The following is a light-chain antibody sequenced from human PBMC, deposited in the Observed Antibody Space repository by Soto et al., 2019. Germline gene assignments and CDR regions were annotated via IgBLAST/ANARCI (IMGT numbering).Light chain of an antibody. CDR2: DVS. CDR1: SSDVGGYNY. V-gene: IGLV2-11*01. CDR3: CSYAGRYTDV. Sequence: LTQPRSLSGSPGQSVTISCTGASSDVGGYNYVSWYQQHPGKAPKLMIYDVSKRPSGVPDRFSGSKSGNTASLTISGLQTEDEADYYCCSYAGRYTDVFRTGTKGTVL. J-gene: IGLJ1*01.